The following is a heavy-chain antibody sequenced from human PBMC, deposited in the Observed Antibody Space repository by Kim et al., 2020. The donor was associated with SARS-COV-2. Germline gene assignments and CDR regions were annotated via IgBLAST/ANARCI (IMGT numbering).Heavy chain of an antibody. V-gene: IGHV4-59*01. J-gene: IGHJ4*02. CDR1: GGSISSYY. CDR2: IYYSGST. D-gene: IGHD3-22*01. Sequence: SETLSLTCTVSGGSISSYYWSWIRQPPGKGLEWIGYIYYSGSTNYNPSLKSRVTISVDTSKNQFSLKLNSVTAADTAMYYCARSHSFYYDSSGPLDYWGQGTLVTVSS. CDR3: ARSHSFYYDSSGPLDY.